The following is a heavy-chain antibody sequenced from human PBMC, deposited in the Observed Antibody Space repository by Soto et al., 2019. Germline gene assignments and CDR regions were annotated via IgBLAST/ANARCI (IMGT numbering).Heavy chain of an antibody. CDR2: TSTNNGDT. J-gene: IGHJ4*02. D-gene: IGHD2-15*01. V-gene: IGHV1-18*01. CDR1: GYTFTTFG. Sequence: ASVKVSCKASGYTFTTFGISWVRQAPGQGLEWMGWTSTNNGDTYYAPRYQGRVTVTKDTSTRTAYMELRSLGSDDTAVYYCGREYCRGGRCYSPDYWGQGTLVTVSS. CDR3: GREYCRGGRCYSPDY.